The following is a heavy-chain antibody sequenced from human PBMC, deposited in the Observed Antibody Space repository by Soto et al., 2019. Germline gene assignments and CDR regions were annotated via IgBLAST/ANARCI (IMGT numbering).Heavy chain of an antibody. CDR1: GFTFSSYW. CDR2: INEDGGTT. D-gene: IGHD3-10*01. J-gene: IGHJ6*02. Sequence: PVGSLRLSCAASGFTFSSYWMHWVRQAPGKGLVWVSRINEDGGTTDYADSVKGRFTISRDNAKNTLYLQMNSLRVEDTAVYYCASDLSGRADVWGQGTTVTVS. V-gene: IGHV3-74*01. CDR3: ASDLSGRADV.